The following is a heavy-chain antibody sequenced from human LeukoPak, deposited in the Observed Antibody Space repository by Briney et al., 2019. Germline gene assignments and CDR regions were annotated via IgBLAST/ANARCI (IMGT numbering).Heavy chain of an antibody. V-gene: IGHV4-34*09. CDR1: GGSFSGYY. Sequence: RSSETLSLTCAVYGGSFSGYYWSWIRQPPGKGLEWIGEINHSGSTNYNPSLKSRVTISVDTSKNQFSLKLSSVTAADTAVYYCAREFVSDGEPSEYYFDYWSQGTLVTVSS. J-gene: IGHJ4*02. CDR3: AREFVSDGEPSEYYFDY. D-gene: IGHD1-26*01. CDR2: INHSGST.